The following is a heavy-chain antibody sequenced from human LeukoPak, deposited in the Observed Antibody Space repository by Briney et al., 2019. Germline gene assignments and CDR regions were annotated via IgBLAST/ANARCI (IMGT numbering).Heavy chain of an antibody. D-gene: IGHD3-10*01. CDR1: GYTFTGYY. V-gene: IGHV1-2*02. Sequence: ASVKVSCKASGYTFTGYYMHWVRQAPGQGLEWMGWINPNSGGTNYAQKFQGRVTMTRDTSISTAYMELSRLRPDDTAVYYCARGPITMVRGVIKNWFDPWGQGTLVTVSS. CDR2: INPNSGGT. CDR3: ARGPITMVRGVIKNWFDP. J-gene: IGHJ5*02.